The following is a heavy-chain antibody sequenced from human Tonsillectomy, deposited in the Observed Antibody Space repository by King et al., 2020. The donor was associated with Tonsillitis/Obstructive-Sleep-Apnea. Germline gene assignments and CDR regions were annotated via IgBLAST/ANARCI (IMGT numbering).Heavy chain of an antibody. J-gene: IGHJ4*02. Sequence: QLVQSGGGVVQPGQSLRLSCAASGFSFRSYGMHWVRQAPGKGPEWVAVISDDGRNKFYADSVKGRFNISRDNSKNTLYLQMSSLRAEDTAVYYCARTMVQGVIITVFDWWGQGTLVTVSS. D-gene: IGHD3-10*01. CDR2: ISDDGRNK. V-gene: IGHV3-30*15. CDR1: GFSFRSYG. CDR3: ARTMVQGVIITVFDW.